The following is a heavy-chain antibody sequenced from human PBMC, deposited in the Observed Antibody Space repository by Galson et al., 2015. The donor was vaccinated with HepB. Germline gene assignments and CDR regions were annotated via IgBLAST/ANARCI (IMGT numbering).Heavy chain of an antibody. D-gene: IGHD6-19*01. V-gene: IGHV4-59*01. J-gene: IGHJ5*02. Sequence: ETLSLTCTVSGGSISTYYWGWIRQPPGKGLEWIGYIYYSGGTNYNPSLKSRVTISLDTSKSQFSLKLSSVTAADTAVYYCARVKFRAVAAPGWFDPWGQGILVTVSS. CDR2: IYYSGGT. CDR1: GGSISTYY. CDR3: ARVKFRAVAAPGWFDP.